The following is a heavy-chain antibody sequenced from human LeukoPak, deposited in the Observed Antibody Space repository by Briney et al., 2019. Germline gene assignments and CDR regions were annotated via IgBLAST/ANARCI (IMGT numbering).Heavy chain of an antibody. CDR2: INPSGGST. V-gene: IGHV1-46*01. J-gene: IGHJ4*02. D-gene: IGHD6-6*01. Sequence: ASVKVSCKASGYTFTSYYMHWVRQAPGQGLEWMGIINPSGGSTNYAQKFQGRVTITADESTSTAYMELSSLRSEDTAVYYCARVSYSSSPPFDYWGQGTLVTVSS. CDR1: GYTFTSYY. CDR3: ARVSYSSSPPFDY.